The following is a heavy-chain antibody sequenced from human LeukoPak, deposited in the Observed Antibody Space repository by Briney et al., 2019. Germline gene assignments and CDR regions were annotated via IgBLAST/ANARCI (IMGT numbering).Heavy chain of an antibody. Sequence: SETLSLTCAVSGYSISSGYYWGWIRQPPGKGLEWIGSIYNSGSTYYNPSLKSRVTISVDTSKNQFSLKLSSVTAADTAVYYCARQPSRYYDLWSGTHTYYFDYWGQGTLVTVSS. V-gene: IGHV4-38-2*01. CDR1: GYSISSGYY. CDR3: ARQPSRYYDLWSGTHTYYFDY. CDR2: IYNSGST. J-gene: IGHJ4*02. D-gene: IGHD3-3*01.